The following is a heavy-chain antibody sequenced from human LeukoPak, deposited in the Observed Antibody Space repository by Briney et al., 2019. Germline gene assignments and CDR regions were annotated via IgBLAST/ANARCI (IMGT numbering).Heavy chain of an antibody. CDR2: INTNTGNP. J-gene: IGHJ3*02. CDR1: GYTFTSYA. V-gene: IGHV7-4-1*02. D-gene: IGHD1-1*01. Sequence: GASVKVSCKASGYTFTSYAMNWVRQAPGQGLEWMGWINTNTGNPTYAQGFTGRFVFSLDTSVSTAYLQISSLKAEDTAVYYCARDLSGTTPDAFDIWGQGTMVTVSS. CDR3: ARDLSGTTPDAFDI.